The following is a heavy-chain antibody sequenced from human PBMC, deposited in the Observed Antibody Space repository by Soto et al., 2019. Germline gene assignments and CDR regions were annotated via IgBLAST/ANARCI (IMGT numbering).Heavy chain of an antibody. V-gene: IGHV4-34*01. D-gene: IGHD4-17*01. CDR1: GGSFNDYQ. J-gene: IGHJ5*02. CDR3: AGGPDYGDYDA. Sequence: QVQLRQWGAGLLKPSETLSLTCDVSGGSFNDYQWAWIRQSPEKGLEWIGEVSHTGDTNSKPSLMSRLTMSVDTSKNQFSLKLSSVTSADSAIYFCAGGPDYGDYDAWGQGTLVTVSS. CDR2: VSHTGDT.